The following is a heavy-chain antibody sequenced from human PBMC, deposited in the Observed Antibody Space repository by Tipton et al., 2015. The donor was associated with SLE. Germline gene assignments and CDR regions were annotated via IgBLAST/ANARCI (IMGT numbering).Heavy chain of an antibody. Sequence: TLSLTCTVSGGSISSSSYYWGWIRQPPGKGLEWIGSIYFSGNSYYNPSLKSRVTISVDTSKNQFSLKLSSVTAADTGVYYCGRNSSRYFDYWGQGTLVTVSS. CDR3: GRNSSRYFDY. V-gene: IGHV4-39*01. D-gene: IGHD6-13*01. CDR1: GGSISSSSYY. J-gene: IGHJ4*02. CDR2: IYFSGNS.